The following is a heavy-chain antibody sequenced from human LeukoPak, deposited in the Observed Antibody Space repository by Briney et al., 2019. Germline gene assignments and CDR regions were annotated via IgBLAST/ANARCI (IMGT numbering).Heavy chain of an antibody. V-gene: IGHV3-23*01. CDR3: AKAKDYYGSGSYPDY. Sequence: GGSLSLSCAASGFTFSSHPMNWVRHPPGKGLEWASVISVSGGSANYGDSVKGRFTVSRDNSKSTLYLQMNSLRAEDTAIYYCAKAKDYYGSGSYPDYWGQGTLVTVSS. J-gene: IGHJ4*02. CDR1: GFTFSSHP. CDR2: ISVSGGSA. D-gene: IGHD3-10*01.